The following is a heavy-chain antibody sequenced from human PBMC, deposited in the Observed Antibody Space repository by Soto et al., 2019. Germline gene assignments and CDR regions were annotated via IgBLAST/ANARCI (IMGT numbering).Heavy chain of an antibody. J-gene: IGHJ4*02. D-gene: IGHD3-10*01. CDR1: GASISGGYY. V-gene: IGHV4-31*03. CDR2: MSSSGNS. CDR3: ARTVMSRGIILRDY. Sequence: QVQLQESGPGLVKPSQTLSLTCTVSGASISGGYYWTWIRQVPEKGLAWIGYMSSSGNSYYNPSRQSRVTIALDPSKSQFSLNLTSVTAADTAFYYCARTVMSRGIILRDYWGQGILVTVSS.